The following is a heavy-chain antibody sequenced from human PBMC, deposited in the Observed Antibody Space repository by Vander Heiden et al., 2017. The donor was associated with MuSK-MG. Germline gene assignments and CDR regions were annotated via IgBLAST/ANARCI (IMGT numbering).Heavy chain of an antibody. J-gene: IGHJ4*02. CDR1: GFTFSSYE. Sequence: EVQLVESGGGSVQPGGSLRLSCAASGFTFSSYEMNWVRQAPGKGLEWVSYISSSGSTIYYADSVKGRFTISRDNAKNSLYLQMNSLRAEDTAVYYCARDPPRYYYGSGSYRTFDYWGQGTLVTVSS. D-gene: IGHD3-10*01. CDR3: ARDPPRYYYGSGSYRTFDY. V-gene: IGHV3-48*03. CDR2: ISSSGSTI.